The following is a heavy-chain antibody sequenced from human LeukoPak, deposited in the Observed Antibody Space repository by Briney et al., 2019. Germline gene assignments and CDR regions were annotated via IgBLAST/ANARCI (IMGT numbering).Heavy chain of an antibody. CDR1: GFTFSDHY. CDR3: ARSIVGATVFDY. CDR2: TRNKANSYTT. Sequence: PGGSLRLSCTAFGFTFSDHYMDWVRQAPGKGLEWVGRTRNKANSYTTEYAASVKGRFTISRDDSKNSLYLQMNSLKTEDTAVYYCARSIVGATVFDYWGPGTLVTVSS. D-gene: IGHD1-26*01. V-gene: IGHV3-72*01. J-gene: IGHJ4*02.